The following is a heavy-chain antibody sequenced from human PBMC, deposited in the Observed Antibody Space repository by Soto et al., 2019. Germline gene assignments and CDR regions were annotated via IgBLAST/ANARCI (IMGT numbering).Heavy chain of an antibody. J-gene: IGHJ5*02. CDR1: GDYIHVGGYY. CDR2: IYYTGKT. CDR3: GRDLTSNANCIDP. V-gene: IGHV4-30-4*01. Sequence: SETLSLTCSVSGDYIHVGGYYWTWIRQRPGKGLEWMGYIYYTGKTYYNPSLESWLTMSVDRSKNQFSLRLTSVTAADTAVYFCGRDLTSNANCIDPWGQGTLVTVSS. D-gene: IGHD2-2*01.